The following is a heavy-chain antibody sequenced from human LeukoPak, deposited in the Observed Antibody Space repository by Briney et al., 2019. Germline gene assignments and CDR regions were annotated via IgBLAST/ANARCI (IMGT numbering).Heavy chain of an antibody. Sequence: SETLSLTCTISRGSISTYYWSWIRQPPGRGLERIGYISTSGSTNYNPSLKSRVTISVDTSKIQFSLNLTSVTAADTAVYYCARRRTTGTTGYFDYWGQGTLVTVSS. CDR1: RGSISTYY. J-gene: IGHJ4*02. V-gene: IGHV4-4*09. CDR3: ARRRTTGTTGYFDY. CDR2: ISTSGST. D-gene: IGHD1-1*01.